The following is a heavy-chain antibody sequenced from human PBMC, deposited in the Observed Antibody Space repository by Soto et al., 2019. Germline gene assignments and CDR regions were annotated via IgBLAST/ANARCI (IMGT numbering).Heavy chain of an antibody. CDR2: ITNGGST. D-gene: IGHD3-10*01. Sequence: EVQLVESGGGLVQPGGSLRLSCSASGFTFSSFAMHWVRQAPGKGLEYVSAITNGGSTYYADSVKGRFTISRDNSKNTLYLQMSSLRPEDTAVYYCVLPHNSIRGFGEVPYYWGQGTLVTVSS. V-gene: IGHV3-64D*06. CDR1: GFTFSSFA. CDR3: VLPHNSIRGFGEVPYY. J-gene: IGHJ4*02.